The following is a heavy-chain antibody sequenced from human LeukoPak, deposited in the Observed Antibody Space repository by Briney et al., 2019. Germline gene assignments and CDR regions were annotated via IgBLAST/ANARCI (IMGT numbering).Heavy chain of an antibody. Sequence: GGSLRLSCAASEFTFSTYAMSWVRQAPGKGLEWVSGISGSGGSICYADSVKGRFTISRDNSKNTVYLQMNSLRAEDTAVYYCAKSSNIVIVAAAIFWGQGTLVTVSS. J-gene: IGHJ4*02. CDR1: EFTFSTYA. CDR3: AKSSNIVIVAAAIF. V-gene: IGHV3-23*01. D-gene: IGHD2-2*01. CDR2: ISGSGGSI.